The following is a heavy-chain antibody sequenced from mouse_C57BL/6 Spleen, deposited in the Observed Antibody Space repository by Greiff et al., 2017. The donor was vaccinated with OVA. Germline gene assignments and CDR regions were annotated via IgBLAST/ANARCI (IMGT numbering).Heavy chain of an antibody. V-gene: IGHV1-52*01. CDR1: GYTFTSYW. CDR2: IDPSDSET. CDR3: ARSIYDGYLSYFDY. J-gene: IGHJ2*01. Sequence: QVQLQQPGAELVRPGSSVKLSCKASGYTFTSYWMHWVKQRPIPGLEWIGNIDPSDSETHYTQKFKDKANLTVNKSSSTAYMQLSSLTSEYSAVYYWARSIYDGYLSYFDYWGQGTTLTVSA. D-gene: IGHD2-3*01.